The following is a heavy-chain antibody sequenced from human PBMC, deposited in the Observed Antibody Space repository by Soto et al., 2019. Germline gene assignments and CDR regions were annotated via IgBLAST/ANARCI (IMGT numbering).Heavy chain of an antibody. CDR3: ARGDRGAFDL. CDR2: IHSDGSST. D-gene: IGHD1-26*01. V-gene: IGHV3-74*01. J-gene: IGHJ3*01. CDR1: GFTFSYYW. Sequence: EVQLLESGGGLVQPGESLRLSGAASGFTFSYYWMHWVRQAPGMGLVWVSRIHSDGSSTTYADSVKGRFTISRDNARNTLYLQMNSLRAEDTAVYYCARGDRGAFDLWGQGTVLTVSS.